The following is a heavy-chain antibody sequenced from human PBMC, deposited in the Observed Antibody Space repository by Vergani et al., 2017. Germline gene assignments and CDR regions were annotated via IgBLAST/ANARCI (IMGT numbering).Heavy chain of an antibody. CDR3: ARVDFPWDCSSTSCPEYYFDY. Sequence: EVQLVESGGGLVQPGGSLRLSCAASGFTFSSYEMNWVRQAPGKGLEWVANIKQDGSEKYYVDSVKGRFTISRDNAKNSLYLQMNSLRAEDTAVYYCARVDFPWDCSSTSCPEYYFDYWGQGTLVTVSS. D-gene: IGHD2-2*01. CDR1: GFTFSSYE. V-gene: IGHV3-7*01. J-gene: IGHJ4*02. CDR2: IKQDGSEK.